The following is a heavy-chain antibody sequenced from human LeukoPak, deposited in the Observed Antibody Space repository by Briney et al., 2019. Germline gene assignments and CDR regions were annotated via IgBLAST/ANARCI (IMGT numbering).Heavy chain of an antibody. Sequence: SVNVSCKASGGTFSSFAVSWLRQAPGQGLEWMGGIVPLYGTPNYPQKFQGRVTIMTDASTSTAYMEMINLRSDDTAVYYCAEQREYYDSAGNLGWFDPWGQGTLVIVSS. CDR1: GGTFSSFA. CDR3: AEQREYYDSAGNLGWFDP. D-gene: IGHD2/OR15-2a*01. V-gene: IGHV1-69*05. CDR2: IVPLYGTP. J-gene: IGHJ5*02.